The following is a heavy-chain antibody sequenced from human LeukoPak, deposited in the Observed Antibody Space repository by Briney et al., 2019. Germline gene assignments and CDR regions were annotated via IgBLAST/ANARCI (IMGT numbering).Heavy chain of an antibody. CDR3: ARSNREFASGSGDY. CDR2: INQDGSQK. Sequence: GGSLRLSCAASGFPFSTHWMSWVPQAPGKGLEGVANINQDGSQKSCVDSVKGRFSISRDNAKNSLYLQMHSLRAEDTAVYYCARSNREFASGSGDYWGQGTLVTVSS. CDR1: GFPFSTHW. J-gene: IGHJ4*02. V-gene: IGHV3-7*05. D-gene: IGHD3-10*01.